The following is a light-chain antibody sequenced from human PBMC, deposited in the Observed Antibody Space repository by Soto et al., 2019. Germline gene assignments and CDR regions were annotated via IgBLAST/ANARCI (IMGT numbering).Light chain of an antibody. V-gene: IGKV3-20*01. J-gene: IGKJ2*01. CDR1: QSVSSSS. CDR2: GAS. CDR3: QQYGSSPYT. Sequence: EIVLTQSPGTLSLSPGERATLSCRASQSVSSSSLAWYQQKPGQAPRLLIYGASSRATGIPDRFSGSGSGTDFTLTISRLEPEDLAAYYCQQYGSSPYTFGQGTNLEIK.